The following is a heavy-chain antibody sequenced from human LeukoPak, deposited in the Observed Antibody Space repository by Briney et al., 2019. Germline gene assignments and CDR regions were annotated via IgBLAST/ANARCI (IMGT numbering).Heavy chain of an antibody. CDR2: IYYSGSA. Sequence: SETLSLTCTVSGGSISSGDYYWSWIRQPPGKGLEWIGYIYYSGSAYYNPSLKSRVTISVDTSKNQFSLKLSSVTAADTAVYYCARVVVVGIAFFDYWGQGTLVTVSS. J-gene: IGHJ4*02. CDR1: GGSISSGDYY. V-gene: IGHV4-30-4*08. D-gene: IGHD2-2*01. CDR3: ARVVVVGIAFFDY.